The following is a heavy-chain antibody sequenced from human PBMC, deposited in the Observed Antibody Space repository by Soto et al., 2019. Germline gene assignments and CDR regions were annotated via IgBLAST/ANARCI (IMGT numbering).Heavy chain of an antibody. CDR1: GGTFSSYA. V-gene: IGHV1-69*13. CDR2: IIPIFGTA. D-gene: IGHD2-2*02. CDR3: ARGGRYCSSTSCYSPRDY. Sequence: GASVKVSCKASGGTFSSYAISWVRQAPGQGLEWMGGIIPIFGTANYAQKFQGRVTITADESTSTAYMELSSLRSEDTAVYYCARGGRYCSSTSCYSPRDYWGQGTLVTVSS. J-gene: IGHJ4*02.